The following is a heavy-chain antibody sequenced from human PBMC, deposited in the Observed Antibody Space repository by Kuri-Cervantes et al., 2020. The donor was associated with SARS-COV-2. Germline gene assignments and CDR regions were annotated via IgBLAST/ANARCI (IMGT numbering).Heavy chain of an antibody. V-gene: IGHV3-69-1*01. CDR1: GFTFSDYY. Sequence: GESLKISCAASGFTFSDYYMNWVRQAPGKGPEWVSSISSSSTIYYADSVKGRFTISRDNAKNPLYLQMNSLRAEDTAVYYCARDLYDSSGYYSPHVFDYWGQGTLVTVSS. J-gene: IGHJ4*02. D-gene: IGHD3-22*01. CDR3: ARDLYDSSGYYSPHVFDY. CDR2: ISSSSTI.